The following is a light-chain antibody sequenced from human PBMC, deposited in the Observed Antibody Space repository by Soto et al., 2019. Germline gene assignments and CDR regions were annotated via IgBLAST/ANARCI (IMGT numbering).Light chain of an antibody. Sequence: EIVLTQSPGTLSLSPGERATLSCRASQSVSSTYVAWYQQKSGQAPRLLIYGASSRATGIPDRFSGSGSGTEFTLTISSLQSEDFAVYYCQQRSNWPVTFGQGTRLEIK. CDR1: QSVSSTY. V-gene: IGKV3D-20*02. CDR3: QQRSNWPVT. CDR2: GAS. J-gene: IGKJ5*01.